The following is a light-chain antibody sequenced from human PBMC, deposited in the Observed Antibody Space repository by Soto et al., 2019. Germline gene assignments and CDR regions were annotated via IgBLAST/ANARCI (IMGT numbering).Light chain of an antibody. CDR2: AAS. J-gene: IGKJ5*01. Sequence: DIQMTQSPSSLSASVGDRVTITCRASQSISSYLNWYQQKPGKAPKLLIYAASSLQSGVPSRFSGSGSGTHFTLTISSLQPEDFATYYCQQSYSTLLITFGQGTRLEIK. CDR1: QSISSY. V-gene: IGKV1-39*01. CDR3: QQSYSTLLIT.